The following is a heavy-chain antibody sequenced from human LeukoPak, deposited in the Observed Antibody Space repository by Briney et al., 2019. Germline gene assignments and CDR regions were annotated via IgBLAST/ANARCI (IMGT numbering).Heavy chain of an antibody. V-gene: IGHV1-46*01. D-gene: IGHD5-24*01. CDR2: INPSGTGT. CDR3: ATDHSMADTAWWFDP. J-gene: IGHJ5*02. CDR1: GYTFTRYY. Sequence: ASVKVSCKASGYTFTRYYIHWVRQAPGQGLEWMGVINPSGTGTSYAQKFQGRVTMTRDTSTSTLYMELSSLRSEDTAFYYCATDHSMADTAWWFDPWGQGTLVTVSS.